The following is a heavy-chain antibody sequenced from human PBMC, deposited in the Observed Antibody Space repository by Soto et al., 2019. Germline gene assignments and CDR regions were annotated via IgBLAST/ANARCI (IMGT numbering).Heavy chain of an antibody. CDR3: AREFPYYVSSDSYLDY. CDR2: INPDTGGA. CDR1: GYTFIDYY. Sequence: ASVKVSCKASGYTFIDYYMHWVRQAPGQGLEWLGWINPDTGGANYAQKFQGWVTMTRDTSKNQFSLHLNSVTPEDTAVYYCAREFPYYVSSDSYLDYWGQGALVTVSS. V-gene: IGHV1-2*04. D-gene: IGHD3-16*01. J-gene: IGHJ4*02.